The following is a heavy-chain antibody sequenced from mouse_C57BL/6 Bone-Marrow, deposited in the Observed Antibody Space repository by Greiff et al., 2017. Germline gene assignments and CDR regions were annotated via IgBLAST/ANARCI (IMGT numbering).Heavy chain of an antibody. CDR2: IYPRDGST. CDR1: GYTFTDHT. Sequence: QVQLQQSDAELVKPGASVKISCKVSGYTFTDHTIHWMKQRPEQGLEWIGYIYPRDGSTKYNEKFKGKATLTAAKSSSTAYMQRHSLTSEDSAVYFWAIYDGYYVWFAYWGQGTLVTVSA. D-gene: IGHD2-3*01. J-gene: IGHJ3*01. CDR3: AIYDGYYVWFAY. V-gene: IGHV1-78*01.